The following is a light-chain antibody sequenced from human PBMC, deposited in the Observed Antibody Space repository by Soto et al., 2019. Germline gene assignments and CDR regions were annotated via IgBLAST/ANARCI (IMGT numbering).Light chain of an antibody. V-gene: IGKV3-20*01. CDR3: QQYGSSQRT. Sequence: EIVLTQSPCTLSLSPVERATLSCRASQSVSSSSLAWYQQKPGQAPRLLLYDASSRATGIPDRFSGSGSGTDLALSTSRLEPEDFAVYHCQQYGSSQRTVGQGTKVDIK. CDR1: QSVSSSS. J-gene: IGKJ1*01. CDR2: DAS.